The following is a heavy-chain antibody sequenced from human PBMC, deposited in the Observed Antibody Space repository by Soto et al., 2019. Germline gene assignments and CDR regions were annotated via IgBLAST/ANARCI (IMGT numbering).Heavy chain of an antibody. Sequence: SQTLSLTCAISGDSVSSSSAAWNWIRQSPSRGLEWLGRTYYKSKWYNDYALSVKSRITINPDTSKNQFSLQLNSVTPEDTAVYYCARVSGRSGYDCEAGFDPWGQGILVTVSS. CDR1: GDSVSSSSAA. V-gene: IGHV6-1*01. CDR2: TYYKSKWYN. J-gene: IGHJ5*02. D-gene: IGHD5-12*01. CDR3: ARVSGRSGYDCEAGFDP.